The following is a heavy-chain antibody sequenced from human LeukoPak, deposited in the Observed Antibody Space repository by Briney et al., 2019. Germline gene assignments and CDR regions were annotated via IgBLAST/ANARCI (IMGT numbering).Heavy chain of an antibody. D-gene: IGHD6-19*01. CDR3: AIIWGIAVAGTMFDY. Sequence: GASVKVSCKASGYTFTSYDINWVRQAPGQGLEWMGWINPNSGGTNYAQKFQGRVTMTRDTSISTAYMELSRLRSDDTAVYYCAIIWGIAVAGTMFDYWGQGTLVTVSS. CDR2: INPNSGGT. J-gene: IGHJ4*02. CDR1: GYTFTSYD. V-gene: IGHV1-2*02.